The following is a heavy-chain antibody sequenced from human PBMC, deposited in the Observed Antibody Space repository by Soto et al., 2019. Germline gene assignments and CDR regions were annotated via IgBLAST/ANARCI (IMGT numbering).Heavy chain of an antibody. CDR3: ARYSREAAAGYTLDY. Sequence: ETLCLTCPVSGVSISSNYWTWIRQPPGKGLEWIGYVYNSGSTNYNPSLKSRVTISEDTSKSQFSLKVNSMTAADTAVYYCARYSREAAAGYTLDYWGQGILVTVYS. CDR2: VYNSGST. D-gene: IGHD6-13*01. CDR1: GVSISSNY. V-gene: IGHV4-59*01. J-gene: IGHJ4*02.